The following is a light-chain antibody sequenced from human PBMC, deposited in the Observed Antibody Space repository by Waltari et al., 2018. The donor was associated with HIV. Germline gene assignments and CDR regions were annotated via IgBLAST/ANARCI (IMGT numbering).Light chain of an antibody. CDR3: QQYGRSPWT. V-gene: IGKV3-20*01. CDR1: QTVSSSQ. J-gene: IGKJ1*01. Sequence: VLTPSPGTLSLSPGDRATLSCRASQTVSSSQLAWYQQKPGQAPRRLIYGASTRATGTPDRFSGSGSGTDFTLIISRLEPEDFAVYYCQQYGRSPWTFGQGTKVEIK. CDR2: GAS.